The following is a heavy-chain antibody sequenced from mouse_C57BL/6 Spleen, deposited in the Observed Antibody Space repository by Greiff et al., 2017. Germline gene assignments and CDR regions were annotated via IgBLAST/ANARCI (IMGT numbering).Heavy chain of an antibody. CDR3: ARHEGGYYDSGGYWYFDF. Sequence: VQLQQSGAELVKPGASVKLSCKASGFTFTEYTIHWVKQRSGQGLEWIGWFYPGSGSIKYNEKFKDKATLTADKSSSTVYIELSRLTSEDSAVYFCARHEGGYYDSGGYWYFDFWGTGTTVTVSS. V-gene: IGHV1-62-2*01. J-gene: IGHJ1*03. CDR2: FYPGSGSI. D-gene: IGHD1-1*01. CDR1: GFTFTEYT.